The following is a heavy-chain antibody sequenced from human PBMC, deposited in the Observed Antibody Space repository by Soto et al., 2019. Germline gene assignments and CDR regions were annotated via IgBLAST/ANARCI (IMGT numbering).Heavy chain of an antibody. J-gene: IGHJ6*02. CDR1: KFTFSYYA. V-gene: IGHV3-30-3*01. CDR3: ARDYNYYGSGSYSAAYYYYGMDV. Sequence: GGSLRLSCAASKFTFSYYAMHWIRQAPGKGLEWMAVILSDGSKQYYADSVKGRFTISRDNSKNTLYLQMNSLRAEDTAVYYCARDYNYYGSGSYSAAYYYYGMDVWGQGTTVTVSS. D-gene: IGHD3-10*01. CDR2: ILSDGSKQ.